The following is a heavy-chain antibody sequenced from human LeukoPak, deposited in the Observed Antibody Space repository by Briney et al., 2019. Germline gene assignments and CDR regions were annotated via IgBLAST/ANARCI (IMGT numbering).Heavy chain of an antibody. V-gene: IGHV3-30*18. CDR3: AKNGAGYGSGSYYKTLLIDY. D-gene: IGHD3-10*01. CDR1: GFTFSSYG. CDR2: ISYDGSNK. Sequence: GGSLRLSCAASGFTFSSYGMHWVRQAPGKGLEWVAVISYDGSNKYYADSVKGRFTISRDNSKNTLYLQMNSLRAEDTAVYYCAKNGAGYGSGSYYKTLLIDYWGQGTLVTVSS. J-gene: IGHJ4*02.